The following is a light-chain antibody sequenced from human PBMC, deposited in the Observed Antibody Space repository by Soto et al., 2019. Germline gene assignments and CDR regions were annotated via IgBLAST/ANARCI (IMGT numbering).Light chain of an antibody. J-gene: IGKJ2*01. V-gene: IGKV3-20*01. CDR3: HQYGRTPLT. Sequence: EIVLTQSPGTLSLSPGHTATLSCRASQDIDSAYIAWYQHRPGQAPRLLIHGAGSRATGVPDRFEGWASGTDFILSIHKLEPKDSAMYFCHQYGRTPLTFGRGTHLEIK. CDR1: QDIDSAY. CDR2: GAG.